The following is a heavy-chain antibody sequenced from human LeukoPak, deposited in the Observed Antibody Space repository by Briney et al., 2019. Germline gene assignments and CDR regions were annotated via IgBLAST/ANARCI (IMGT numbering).Heavy chain of an antibody. CDR1: GYTFTSYY. CDR3: ARETIAVAAPGY. CDR2: INPSGGST. D-gene: IGHD6-19*01. J-gene: IGHJ4*02. Sequence: ASVKVSCKTSGYTFTSYYMHWVRQAPGQGLEWMGIINPSGGSTSYAQKFQGRVTMTRDMSTSTVYMELSSLRSEDTAAYYCARETIAVAAPGYWGQGTLVTVSS. V-gene: IGHV1-46*01.